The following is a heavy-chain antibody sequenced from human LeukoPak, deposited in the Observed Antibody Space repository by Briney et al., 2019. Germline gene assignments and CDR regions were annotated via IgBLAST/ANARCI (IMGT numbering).Heavy chain of an antibody. CDR1: GFTFSSYW. V-gene: IGHV3-74*01. Sequence: GGSLRLSCAASGFTFSSYWMHWVRQAPGKGLVWVSRINSDGSSTSYADSVKGRFTIPRDNAKNTLYLQMNSLRAEDTAVYYCARGRVAVAAQTYYYYGMDVWGQGTTVTVSS. D-gene: IGHD6-19*01. CDR2: INSDGSST. CDR3: ARGRVAVAAQTYYYYGMDV. J-gene: IGHJ6*02.